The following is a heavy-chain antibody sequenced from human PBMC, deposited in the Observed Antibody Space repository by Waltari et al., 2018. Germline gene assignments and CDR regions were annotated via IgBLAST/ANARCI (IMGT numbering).Heavy chain of an antibody. CDR3: VGWNDPINS. D-gene: IGHD1-1*01. CDR1: GFTISRFW. CDR2: IGPDGSDK. V-gene: IGHV3-7*01. J-gene: IGHJ4*02. Sequence: EAQLVQSGGGLVQPGGSLTRSCAASGFTISRFWMTWIRQAPGQGLQWVAHIGPDGSDKYYVDSVKGRFTISRDNAENSLLLQMSSLRVEDTALYYCVGWNDPINSWGQGTLVAVSS.